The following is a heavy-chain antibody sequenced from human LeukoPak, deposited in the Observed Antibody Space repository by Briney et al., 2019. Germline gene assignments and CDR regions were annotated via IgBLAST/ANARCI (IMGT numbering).Heavy chain of an antibody. D-gene: IGHD4-17*01. J-gene: IGHJ4*02. CDR2: IYSGGST. Sequence: GGSLRLSCAASGFTFSTYAMSWVRQAPGKGLEWVSVIYSGGSTYYADSVKGRFTISRDNSKNTLYLQMNSLRAEDTAVYYCARDGDYGYFDNWGQGTLVTVSS. CDR3: ARDGDYGYFDN. CDR1: GFTFSTYA. V-gene: IGHV3-53*01.